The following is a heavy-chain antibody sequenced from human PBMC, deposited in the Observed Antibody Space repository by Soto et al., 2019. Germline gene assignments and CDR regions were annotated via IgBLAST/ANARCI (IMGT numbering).Heavy chain of an antibody. CDR1: GFTFSSYG. V-gene: IGHV3-30*18. D-gene: IGHD1-1*01. Sequence: QVQLVESGGGVVQPGRSLRLSCAASGFTFSSYGMHWVRQAPGKGLEWVAVISYDGSNKYYADSVKGRFTISRDNSKNTLYLQMNSLRAEDTAVYYCAKAHRRGTGTIEVDYWGQGTLVTVSS. J-gene: IGHJ4*02. CDR3: AKAHRRGTGTIEVDY. CDR2: ISYDGSNK.